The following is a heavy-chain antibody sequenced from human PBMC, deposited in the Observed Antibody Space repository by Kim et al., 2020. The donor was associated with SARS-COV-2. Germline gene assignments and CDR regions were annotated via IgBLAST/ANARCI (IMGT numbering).Heavy chain of an antibody. V-gene: IGHV3-7*01. D-gene: IGHD3-10*01. Sequence: GGSLRLSCAASGFTFSSYWMSWVRQAPGKGLEWVANIKQDGSEKYYVDSVKGRFTISRDNAKNSLYLQMNSLRAEDTAVYYCARDWVPGWFDPWGQGTLVTVSP. CDR3: ARDWVPGWFDP. CDR1: GFTFSSYW. J-gene: IGHJ5*02. CDR2: IKQDGSEK.